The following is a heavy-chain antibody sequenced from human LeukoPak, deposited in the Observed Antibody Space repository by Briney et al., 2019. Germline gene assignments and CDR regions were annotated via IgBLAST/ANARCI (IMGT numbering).Heavy chain of an antibody. CDR3: ARRVMSTAMVTKGFDC. Sequence: GLLRLSCAASGFTFSTYAMHWVRQAPGKGVEFVAGISSNGGSTYYATSAKGRFTISRDNSKNTLTLQMGSLRAEDMAVYYCARRVMSTAMVTKGFDCWGQGTLVTVSS. CDR1: GFTFSTYA. V-gene: IGHV3-64*01. CDR2: ISSNGGST. D-gene: IGHD5-18*01. J-gene: IGHJ4*02.